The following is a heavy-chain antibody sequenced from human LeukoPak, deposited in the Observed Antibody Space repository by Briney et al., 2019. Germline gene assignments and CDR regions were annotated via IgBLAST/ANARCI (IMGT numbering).Heavy chain of an antibody. CDR2: IIPIFGTA. Sequence: SVKVSCKASGGTFSSYAISWVRQAPGQGLEWMGGIIPIFGTANYAQKFQGRVTITADESTSTAYMELSSLRSEDTAVYYCARGISSGSKYNWFDPWGQGTLVTVSS. CDR3: ARGISSGSKYNWFDP. V-gene: IGHV1-69*13. CDR1: GGTFSSYA. D-gene: IGHD3-22*01. J-gene: IGHJ5*02.